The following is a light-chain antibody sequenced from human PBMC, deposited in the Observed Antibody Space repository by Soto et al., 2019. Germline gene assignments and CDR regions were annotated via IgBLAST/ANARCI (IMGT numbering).Light chain of an antibody. CDR1: SSNIGAGYD. V-gene: IGLV1-40*01. Sequence: QSVLTQPPSVSGAPGQRVTISCTGSSSNIGAGYDVHWYQQLPGTAPKLLIYGTSNRPSGVPDRFSGSESGTSASLAITGLQAEDEAEYYCQSYDSSLSGYVFGTGTKLTVL. CDR2: GTS. CDR3: QSYDSSLSGYV. J-gene: IGLJ1*01.